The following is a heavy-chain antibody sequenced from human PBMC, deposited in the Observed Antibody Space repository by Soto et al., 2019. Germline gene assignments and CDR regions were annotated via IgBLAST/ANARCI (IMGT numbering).Heavy chain of an antibody. CDR2: IVVGSGNT. CDR1: GFTFTSSA. CDR3: AAVDPGGYYGMDV. Sequence: SVKVSCKASGFTFTSSAVQWVRQARGQRLEWIGWIVVGSGNTNYAQKFQERVTITRDMSTSTAYMELSSLRSEDTAVYYCAAVDPGGYYGMDVWGQGTTVTVSS. D-gene: IGHD2-2*03. J-gene: IGHJ6*02. V-gene: IGHV1-58*01.